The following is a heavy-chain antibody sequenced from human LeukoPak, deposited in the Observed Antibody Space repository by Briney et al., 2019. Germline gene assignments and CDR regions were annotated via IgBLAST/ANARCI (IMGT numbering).Heavy chain of an antibody. J-gene: IGHJ6*03. CDR1: GFTFSSYD. CDR2: ISYDGGNK. V-gene: IGHV3-30*03. CDR3: ATNSRRPHQYYMDV. Sequence: GGSLRLSCAVSGFTFSSYDMHWVRQAPGKGLEWVTLISYDGGNKYYGDSVKGRFTISRDISNNTLYLQMTSLRVEDTAVHYCATNSRRPHQYYMDVWGKGTTVTVSS. D-gene: IGHD1-14*01.